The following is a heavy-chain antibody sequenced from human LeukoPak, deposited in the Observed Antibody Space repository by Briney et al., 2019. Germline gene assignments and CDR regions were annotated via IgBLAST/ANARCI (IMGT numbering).Heavy chain of an antibody. D-gene: IGHD3-22*01. CDR3: ARGDRSPFITMIVVRPSRSAFDI. J-gene: IGHJ3*02. CDR2: ISGGGGTT. CDR1: GFTFSNYA. V-gene: IGHV3-23*01. Sequence: GGSLRLSCAASGFTFSNYAMSWVRQPPGKGLEWVSVISGGGGTTYYADSVKGRFTISRDNAKNSLYLQMNSLRAEDTAVYYCARGDRSPFITMIVVRPSRSAFDIWGQGTMVTVSS.